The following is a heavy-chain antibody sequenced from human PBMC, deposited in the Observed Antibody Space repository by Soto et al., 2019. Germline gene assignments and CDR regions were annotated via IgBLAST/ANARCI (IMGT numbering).Heavy chain of an antibody. J-gene: IGHJ4*02. Sequence: SETLSLTCAVSGGSISSSNWWSWVRQPPGKELEWIGEIYHSGSTNYNPSLKSRVAISVDKSKNQFSLKLSSVTAADTAVYYCARDGSGISYFDYWGQGTLVTVS. CDR1: GGSISSSNW. D-gene: IGHD3-10*01. CDR2: IYHSGST. CDR3: ARDGSGISYFDY. V-gene: IGHV4-4*02.